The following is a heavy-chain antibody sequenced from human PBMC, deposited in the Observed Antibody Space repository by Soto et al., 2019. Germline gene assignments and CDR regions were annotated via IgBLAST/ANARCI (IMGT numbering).Heavy chain of an antibody. V-gene: IGHV3-23*01. D-gene: IGHD7-27*01. CDR3: AKRNLG. J-gene: IGHJ4*02. Sequence: EVQLLASGGGLVQPGESLRLSCAASGFTFSTYAMSWVRQAPGKGPEWVSSISGSGGSTFYADSVKGRFTISRDDSKNTLYLQMNSLRAEDTAIYYCAKRNLGWGQGTLVSVSS. CDR1: GFTFSTYA. CDR2: ISGSGGST.